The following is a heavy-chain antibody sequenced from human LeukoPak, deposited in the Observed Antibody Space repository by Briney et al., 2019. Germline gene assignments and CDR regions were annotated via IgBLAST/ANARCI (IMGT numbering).Heavy chain of an antibody. D-gene: IGHD4-17*01. Sequence: HPGGSLRLSCAASGFTFSSYWMSWVRQAPGKGLEWVANIRQDGSEKYYVDSVKGRFTISRDNAKNSLYLQMNSLRAEDTAVYYCARAETTVTTNGGNYYYGMDVWVNGTTVTVSS. CDR2: IRQDGSEK. V-gene: IGHV3-7*03. CDR3: ARAETTVTTNGGNYYYGMDV. CDR1: GFTFSSYW. J-gene: IGHJ6*04.